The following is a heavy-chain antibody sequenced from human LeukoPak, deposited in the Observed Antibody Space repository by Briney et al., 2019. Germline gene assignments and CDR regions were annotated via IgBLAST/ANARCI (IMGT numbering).Heavy chain of an antibody. CDR2: IYYSGST. CDR1: GGSISSSSYY. V-gene: IGHV4-39*01. J-gene: IGHJ6*03. CDR3: ASLEWPYYYYYMDG. Sequence: SETLSLTCTVSGGSISSSSYYWGWIRQPPGKGLGWIGSIYYSGSTYYNPSLKSRVTISVDTSKNQFSLKLSSVTAADTAVYYCASLEWPYYYYYMDGWGKGTTVTVSS. D-gene: IGHD3-3*01.